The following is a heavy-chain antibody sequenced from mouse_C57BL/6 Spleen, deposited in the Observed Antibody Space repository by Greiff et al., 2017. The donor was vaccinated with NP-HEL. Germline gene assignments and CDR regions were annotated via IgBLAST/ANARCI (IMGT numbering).Heavy chain of an antibody. J-gene: IGHJ2*01. CDR1: GYTFTDYE. Sequence: VQLQESGAELVRPGASVTLSCKASGYTFTDYEMHWVKQTPVHGLEWIGAIDPETGGTAYNQKFKGKAILTADKSSSTAYMELRSLTSEDSAVYYCTRRLLKDYWGQGTTLTVSS. CDR3: TRRLLKDY. CDR2: IDPETGGT. V-gene: IGHV1-15*01. D-gene: IGHD1-3*01.